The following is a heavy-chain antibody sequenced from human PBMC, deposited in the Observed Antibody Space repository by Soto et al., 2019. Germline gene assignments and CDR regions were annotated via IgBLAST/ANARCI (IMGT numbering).Heavy chain of an antibody. V-gene: IGHV3-73*01. D-gene: IGHD4-4*01. CDR3: TRHREGGDYSNQYYYYYYMDV. CDR1: GFTFSGSA. J-gene: IGHJ6*03. CDR2: IRSKANSYAT. Sequence: GGSLRLSCAASGFTFSGSAMHWVRQASGKGLEWVGRIRSKANSYATAYAASVKGRFTISRDDSKNTAYLQMNSLKTEDTAVYYCTRHREGGDYSNQYYYYYYMDVWGKGTTVTVSS.